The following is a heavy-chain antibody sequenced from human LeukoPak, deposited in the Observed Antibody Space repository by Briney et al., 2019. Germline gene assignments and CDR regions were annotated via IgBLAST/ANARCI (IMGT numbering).Heavy chain of an antibody. D-gene: IGHD2-8*01. V-gene: IGHV3-23*01. Sequence: GESLRLSCAASGFNFRSHAMSWVRQAPGKGLEWVSVISNGGAGTYYADSVKGRFTISRDNSKSTLYLQMSSLRAEDTAVYYCAKDHGTNVYDPFDYWGQGSLVTDSS. CDR2: ISNGGAGT. CDR1: GFNFRSHA. CDR3: AKDHGTNVYDPFDY. J-gene: IGHJ4*02.